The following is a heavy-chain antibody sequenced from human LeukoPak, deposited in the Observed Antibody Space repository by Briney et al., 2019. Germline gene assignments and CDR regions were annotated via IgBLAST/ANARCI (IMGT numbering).Heavy chain of an antibody. CDR3: AREAASVGLGY. CDR2: GSESGGT. V-gene: IGHV4-34*01. D-gene: IGHD4-23*01. CDR1: GGSLNGHY. Sequence: SETLSLTCAVYGGSLNGHYWSWIRQPPGKGLEWIGEGSESGGTKFNPSLKSRVTISVDTSKNQFSLKLSSVTAADTAVYYCAREAASVGLGYWGQGTLVTVSS. J-gene: IGHJ4*02.